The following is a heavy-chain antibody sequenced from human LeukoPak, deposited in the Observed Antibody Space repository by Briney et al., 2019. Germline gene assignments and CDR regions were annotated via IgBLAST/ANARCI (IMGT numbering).Heavy chain of an antibody. CDR1: GGSISSSSYY. CDR2: VYYSGST. CDR3: ASRVTAPFFDY. D-gene: IGHD2-21*02. V-gene: IGHV4-39*01. J-gene: IGHJ4*02. Sequence: SETLSLTCTVSGGSISSSSYYWGWIRQPPGKGLEWIGNVYYSGSTYQNPSLKSRVTISVDTSKNQFSLKLSSVTAADTAVYHCASRVTAPFFDYWGQGTLVTVSS.